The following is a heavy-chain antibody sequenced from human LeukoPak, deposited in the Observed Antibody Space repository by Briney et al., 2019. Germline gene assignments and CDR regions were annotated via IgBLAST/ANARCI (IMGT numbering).Heavy chain of an antibody. J-gene: IGHJ4*02. Sequence: GGSLRLSCAASGLTFSGYAMHWVRQAPGKGLEYFSAISSNGSSTYCANSVKGRFTISRDNSKNTLYPQMGSLRGEDTAVYYCATRYAYWGQGTLVTVSS. V-gene: IGHV3-64*01. CDR2: ISSNGSST. CDR3: ATRYAY. D-gene: IGHD3-16*01. CDR1: GLTFSGYA.